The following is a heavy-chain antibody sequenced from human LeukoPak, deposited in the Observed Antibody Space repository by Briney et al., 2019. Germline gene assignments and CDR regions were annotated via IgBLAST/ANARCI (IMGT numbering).Heavy chain of an antibody. CDR3: ARAYYYGSGSYGLDY. J-gene: IGHJ4*02. CDR2: IYSSGST. V-gene: IGHV4-59*01. CDR1: GGSISSYY. Sequence: SETLSLTCAVSGGSISSYYWSWIRQPPGKGLEWIGYIYSSGSTNYNPSLKSRVTISVDTSKNQFSLKLTSVTAADTAVYYCARAYYYGSGSYGLDYWGQGTLVTVSS. D-gene: IGHD3-10*01.